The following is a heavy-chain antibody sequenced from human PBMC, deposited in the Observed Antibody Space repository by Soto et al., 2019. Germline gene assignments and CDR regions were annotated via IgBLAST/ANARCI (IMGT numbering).Heavy chain of an antibody. CDR1: GGTFSSYA. CDR3: ARGDRGYSGYDYYYYYGMDV. D-gene: IGHD5-12*01. Sequence: SVKVSCKASGGTFSSYAISWVRQAPGQGLERMGEIITIFGTANYAQKFQGRVTITADESTSTAFMELSSLRSEDTAVYYCARGDRGYSGYDYYYYYGMDVWGQGTTVTVSS. CDR2: IITIFGTA. V-gene: IGHV1-69*13. J-gene: IGHJ6*02.